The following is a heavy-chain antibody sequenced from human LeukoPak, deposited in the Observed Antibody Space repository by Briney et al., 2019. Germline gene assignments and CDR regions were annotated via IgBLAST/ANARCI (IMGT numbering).Heavy chain of an antibody. CDR3: ARDYCSTISCYTESWFDP. V-gene: IGHV1-2*02. CDR2: INPSSGGT. Sequence: ASVKVSCMASGYTFTGYYIHWVRQAPGQGLEWMGWINPSSGGTNYAQKFQGRVTMTRDTSLSTAYMELSWLRSDDTAVYYCARDYCSTISCYTESWFDPWGQGTLVTVSS. J-gene: IGHJ5*02. D-gene: IGHD2-2*02. CDR1: GYTFTGYY.